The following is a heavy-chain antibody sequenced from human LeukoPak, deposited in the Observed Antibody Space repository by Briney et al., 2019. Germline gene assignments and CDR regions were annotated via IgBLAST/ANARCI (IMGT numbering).Heavy chain of an antibody. J-gene: IGHJ4*02. V-gene: IGHV3-15*01. CDR1: GFTFKNAW. D-gene: IGHD4-17*01. CDR2: IKSKAHGGTT. CDR3: TTGVDYGDSPFDY. Sequence: GGSLRLSCAASGFTFKNAWMSWVRQAPGKGLEWVGRIKSKAHGGTTDYAAPVKDRFTISRDDSKNTLYLQMNSLKTEDTAVYYCTTGVDYGDSPFDYWGQGTLVTVSS.